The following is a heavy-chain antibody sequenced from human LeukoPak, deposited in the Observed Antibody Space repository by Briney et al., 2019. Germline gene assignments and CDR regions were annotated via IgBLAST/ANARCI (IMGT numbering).Heavy chain of an antibody. V-gene: IGHV4-59*01. Sequence: SETLFLTCTVSGGSISSYYWSWIRQPPGKGLEWIGYIYYSGSTNYNPSLKSRVTISVDTSKNQFSLKLSSVTAADTAVYYCARVSYDFWSGYYYFDYWGQGTLVTVSS. CDR3: ARVSYDFWSGYYYFDY. J-gene: IGHJ4*02. CDR2: IYYSGST. D-gene: IGHD3-3*01. CDR1: GGSISSYY.